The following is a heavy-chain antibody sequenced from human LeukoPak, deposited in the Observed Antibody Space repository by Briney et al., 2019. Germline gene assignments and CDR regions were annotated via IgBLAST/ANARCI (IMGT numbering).Heavy chain of an antibody. CDR2: ISYDGSNK. Sequence: GRSLRLSCAASGFTFSSYGMHWVRQAPGKGLEWVAVISYDGSNKYYADSVKGRFTISRDNSKNTLYLQMNSLRAEDTALYYCAKQREGISWSPDYWGQGTLVTVSS. D-gene: IGHD6-13*01. CDR3: AKQREGISWSPDY. V-gene: IGHV3-30*18. CDR1: GFTFSSYG. J-gene: IGHJ4*02.